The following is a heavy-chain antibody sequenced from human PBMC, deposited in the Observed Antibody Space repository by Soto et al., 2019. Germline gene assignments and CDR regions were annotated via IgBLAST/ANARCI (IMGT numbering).Heavy chain of an antibody. V-gene: IGHV1-69*01. Sequence: QVQVVQSGAEVKKPGSSVKVSCKASGGTFSDYAISWVRQAPGQRLEWMGGIIPLTETPVYAQTVQGRLTISADEVTSVAYMELSTLRSDDTAVYYCAIGTRSSWSCDFWGQGTLVTVSS. J-gene: IGHJ4*02. CDR3: AIGTRSSWSCDF. CDR2: IIPLTETP. D-gene: IGHD6-13*01. CDR1: GGTFSDYA.